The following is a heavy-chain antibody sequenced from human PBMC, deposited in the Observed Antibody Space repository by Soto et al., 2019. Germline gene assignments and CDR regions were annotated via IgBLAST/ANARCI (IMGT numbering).Heavy chain of an antibody. CDR1: GFTFSSYG. D-gene: IGHD6-13*01. Sequence: ESGGGVVQPGRSLRLSCAASGFTFSSYGMHWVRQAPGKGLEWVAVISYDGSNKYYADSVKGRFTISRDNSKNTLYLQMNSLRAEDTAVYYCAKDWGYSSSWYSWFDPWGQGTLVTVSS. V-gene: IGHV3-30*18. CDR3: AKDWGYSSSWYSWFDP. CDR2: ISYDGSNK. J-gene: IGHJ5*02.